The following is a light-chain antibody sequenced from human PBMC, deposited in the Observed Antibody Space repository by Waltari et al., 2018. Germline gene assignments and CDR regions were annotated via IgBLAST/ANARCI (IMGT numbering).Light chain of an antibody. CDR1: QSVSSSY. V-gene: IGKV3-20*01. J-gene: IGKJ3*01. Sequence: EIVLTQSPGTLSLSPGERATLSCRASQSVSSSYLAWYQQKPGQAPRLLIYKASHRATGIPDRFSGSGSGTDFTLTISSLEPEDFAVYYCQQYADSHPFTFGPGTKVDFK. CDR3: QQYADSHPFT. CDR2: KAS.